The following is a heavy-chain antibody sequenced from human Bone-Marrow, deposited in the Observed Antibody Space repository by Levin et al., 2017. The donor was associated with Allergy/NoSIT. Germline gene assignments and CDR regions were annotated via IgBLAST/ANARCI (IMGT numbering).Heavy chain of an antibody. J-gene: IGHJ4*02. V-gene: IGHV1-46*01. Sequence: GESLKISCKASGYTFTSHYMHWVRQAPGQGLEWMGIINPSAGSPTYAQKFQGRVTMPRDTSTSTVYMELSSLRSGDTAVYYCAREGETGNYFDYWGQGTLVTVSS. CDR2: INPSAGSP. D-gene: IGHD3-10*01. CDR1: GYTFTSHY. CDR3: AREGETGNYFDY.